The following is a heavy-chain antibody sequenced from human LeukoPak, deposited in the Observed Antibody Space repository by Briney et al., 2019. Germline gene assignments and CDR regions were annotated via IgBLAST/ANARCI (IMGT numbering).Heavy chain of an antibody. CDR3: ARDHPNYGDYVSDY. V-gene: IGHV3-21*01. D-gene: IGHD4-17*01. Sequence: GGSLRLSCAASGFTFSSYVMHWVRQAPGKGLEWVSSISSSSSYIYYADSVKGRFTISRDNAKNSLYLQMNSLRAEDTAVYYCARDHPNYGDYVSDYWGQGTLVTVSS. CDR2: ISSSSSYI. J-gene: IGHJ4*02. CDR1: GFTFSSYV.